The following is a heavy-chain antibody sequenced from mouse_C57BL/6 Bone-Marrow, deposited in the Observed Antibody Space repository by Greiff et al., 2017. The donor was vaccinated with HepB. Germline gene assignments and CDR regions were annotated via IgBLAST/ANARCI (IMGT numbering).Heavy chain of an antibody. CDR3: AAYFDY. V-gene: IGHV5-4*03. Sequence: EVNVVESGGGLVKPGGSLKLSCAASGFTFSSYAMSWVRQTPEKRLEWVATISDGGSYTYYPDNVKGRFTISRDNAKNNLYLQMSHLKSEDTAMYYCAAYFDYWGQGTTLTVSS. J-gene: IGHJ2*01. CDR1: GFTFSSYA. CDR2: ISDGGSYT.